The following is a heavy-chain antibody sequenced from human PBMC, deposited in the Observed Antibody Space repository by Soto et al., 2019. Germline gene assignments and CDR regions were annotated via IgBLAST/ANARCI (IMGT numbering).Heavy chain of an antibody. J-gene: IGHJ5*02. D-gene: IGHD3-16*02. Sequence: PSETLSLTCAVSGYSISSGYYWGWIRQPPGKGLEWIGSIYHSGSTYYNPSLKSRVTISVDTSKNQFSLKVSSVTAADTAVYYCARAYYDYVWGSYRLNWFDPWGQGTLVTVSS. CDR3: ARAYYDYVWGSYRLNWFDP. V-gene: IGHV4-38-2*01. CDR2: IYHSGST. CDR1: GYSISSGYY.